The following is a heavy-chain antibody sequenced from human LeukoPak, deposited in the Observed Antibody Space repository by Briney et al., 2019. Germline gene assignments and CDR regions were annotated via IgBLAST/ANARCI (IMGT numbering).Heavy chain of an antibody. D-gene: IGHD3-22*01. CDR2: IYHSGST. CDR1: GGSISSGGYY. CDR3: ARVSYDSSGYYLKSFDY. Sequence: SQTLSLTCTVSGGSISSGGYYWSWIRQPPGKGLEWIGYIYHSGSTYYNPSLKSRVTISVDRSKNQFSLKLSSVTAADTAVYYCARVSYDSSGYYLKSFDYWGQGTLVTVSS. V-gene: IGHV4-30-2*01. J-gene: IGHJ4*02.